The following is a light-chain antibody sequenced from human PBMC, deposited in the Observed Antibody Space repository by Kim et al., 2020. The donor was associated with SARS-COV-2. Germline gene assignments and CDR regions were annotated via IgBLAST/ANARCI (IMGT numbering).Light chain of an antibody. V-gene: IGKV1-5*03. J-gene: IGKJ1*01. Sequence: DIQMTQSPSTLSASVGDRVTITCRSSQSISNSLAWYQQRPGKAPTLLISKASSLESGVPARFSGSGSGTEFTLTINSLQADDFATYYCQHFSAYPWTFGQGTKVEYQT. CDR1: QSISNS. CDR2: KAS. CDR3: QHFSAYPWT.